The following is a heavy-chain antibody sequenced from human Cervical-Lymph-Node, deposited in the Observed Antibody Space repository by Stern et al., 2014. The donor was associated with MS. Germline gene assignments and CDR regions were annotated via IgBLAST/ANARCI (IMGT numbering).Heavy chain of an antibody. J-gene: IGHJ4*02. CDR3: AAVSTWGP. V-gene: IGHV1-58*03. CDR2: IVVGTGKA. Sequence: QLVESEPEMKKPGTSVNVSCKASGFTFTSSTVQWVRQARGQRLEGIGWIVVGTGKANYAQKFQGRVTISRDLSTDTAYMELSSLRSDDTAIYYCAAVSTWGPWGQGTPVTVSS. D-gene: IGHD3-16*01. CDR1: GFTFTSST.